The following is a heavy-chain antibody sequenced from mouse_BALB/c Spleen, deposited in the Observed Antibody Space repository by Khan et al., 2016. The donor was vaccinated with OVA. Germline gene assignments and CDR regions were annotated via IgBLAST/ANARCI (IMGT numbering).Heavy chain of an antibody. CDR2: ISYSGAT. V-gene: IGHV3-2*02. CDR3: ARQYYYGYALDY. CDR1: GYSITSNYA. J-gene: IGHJ4*01. D-gene: IGHD1-1*01. Sequence: EVKLLESGPGLVKPSQSLSLTCTVTGYSITSNYAWSWIRQFPGNKLEWLGYISYSGATNYNPSLKSRISVTRDTSENQFFLQLNSVTTEDTATYYCARQYYYGYALDYWGQGTSVTVSS.